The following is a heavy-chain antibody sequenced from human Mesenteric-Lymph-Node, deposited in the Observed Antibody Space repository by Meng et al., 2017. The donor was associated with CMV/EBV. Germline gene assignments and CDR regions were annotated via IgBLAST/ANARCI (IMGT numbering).Heavy chain of an antibody. Sequence: ASVKVSCKASGYTFTGYYMHWVRQAPGQGLEWMGWINPNSGGTNYAQKFQGRVTMTRDTSISTAYMELSRLRSDDTAVYYCARTMVPAARDPFDYWGQGTLVTVSS. J-gene: IGHJ4*02. CDR2: INPNSGGT. V-gene: IGHV1-2*02. CDR1: GYTFTGYY. D-gene: IGHD2-2*01. CDR3: ARTMVPAARDPFDY.